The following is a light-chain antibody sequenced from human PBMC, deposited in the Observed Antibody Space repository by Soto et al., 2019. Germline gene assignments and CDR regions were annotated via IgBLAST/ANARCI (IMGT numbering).Light chain of an antibody. V-gene: IGKV3-20*01. CDR2: GAS. CDR3: QQYGSSPQT. Sequence: EIVLTPSPGTLSLSPVERATLSCRASQSVSSSYLARYQQKPGQAPRLLIYGASSRATGIPDRFSGSGSGTDFTLTISRLEPEDFAVYYCQQYGSSPQTFGQGTKGDIK. CDR1: QSVSSSY. J-gene: IGKJ1*01.